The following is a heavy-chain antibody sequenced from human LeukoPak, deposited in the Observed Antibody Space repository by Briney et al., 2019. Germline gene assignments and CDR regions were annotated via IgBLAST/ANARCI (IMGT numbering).Heavy chain of an antibody. CDR2: ISSSSSYI. CDR1: GFTFSSYS. D-gene: IGHD3-22*01. Sequence: GGSLRLSCAASGFTFSSYSMNWVRQAPGKGLEWVSSISSSSSYIYYADSVKGRFTISRDNAKNSLYLQMNSLRAEDTAVYYCARGTQYYYDSSGYYVAWGQGTLVTVSS. J-gene: IGHJ5*02. V-gene: IGHV3-21*01. CDR3: ARGTQYYYDSSGYYVA.